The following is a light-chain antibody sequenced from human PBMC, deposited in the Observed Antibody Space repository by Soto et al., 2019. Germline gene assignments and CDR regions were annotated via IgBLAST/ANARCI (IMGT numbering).Light chain of an antibody. J-gene: IGKJ2*01. V-gene: IGKV3-20*01. Sequence: EIVLTQSPGTLSLSPGEGATLSCRASQIVRSTYLAWFQQKPGQAPRLLIYGASTRATGIPDRFSGSGSGTDFTLTISGLEPEDFAVYYCQQYGSSPYTFGLGTKLEIK. CDR3: QQYGSSPYT. CDR1: QIVRSTY. CDR2: GAS.